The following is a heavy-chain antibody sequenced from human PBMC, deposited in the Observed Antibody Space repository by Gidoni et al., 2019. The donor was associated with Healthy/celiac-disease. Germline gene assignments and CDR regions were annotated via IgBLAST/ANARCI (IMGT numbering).Heavy chain of an antibody. CDR2: ISGSGGST. V-gene: IGHV3-23*01. J-gene: IGHJ4*02. CDR1: GFTFSSYA. D-gene: IGHD3-16*01. Sequence: EVQLLESGGGLVQPGGSLRLSCAPSGFTFSSYAMSWVRQAPGKGLEWVSAISGSGGSTYYADSVKGRFTISRDNSKNTLYLQMNSLRAEDTAVYYCAKARGSPYYFDYWGQGTLVTVSS. CDR3: AKARGSPYYFDY.